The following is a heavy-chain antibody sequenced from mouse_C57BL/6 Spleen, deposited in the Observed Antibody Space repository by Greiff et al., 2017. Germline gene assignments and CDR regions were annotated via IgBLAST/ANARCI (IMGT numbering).Heavy chain of an antibody. CDR3: ARQDYGSSYFEY. Sequence: EVNVVESGGGLVKPGGSLKLSCAASGFTFSSYTMSWVRQTPGKRLEWVATISGGGGNTYYPDSVKGRFTISRDDAKNTLYLQMSSLRSEDTALDYCARQDYGSSYFEYWGQGTTLTVSS. CDR2: ISGGGGNT. V-gene: IGHV5-9*01. CDR1: GFTFSSYT. J-gene: IGHJ2*01. D-gene: IGHD1-1*01.